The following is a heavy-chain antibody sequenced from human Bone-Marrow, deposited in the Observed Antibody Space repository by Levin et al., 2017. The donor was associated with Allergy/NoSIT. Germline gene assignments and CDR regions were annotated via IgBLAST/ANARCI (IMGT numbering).Heavy chain of an antibody. J-gene: IGHJ6*02. D-gene: IGHD3-16*01. V-gene: IGHV3-30*18. Sequence: HAGGSLRLSCAASGFTFSYYGMHWVRQAPGKGLEWVAVISFDGGEKKFADSVKGRFTISRDNSKNTLYLQMNSLRTEDTAVYYCAKDILGAASAFYGVDVWGQGTTVTVSS. CDR3: AKDILGAASAFYGVDV. CDR1: GFTFSYYG. CDR2: ISFDGGEK.